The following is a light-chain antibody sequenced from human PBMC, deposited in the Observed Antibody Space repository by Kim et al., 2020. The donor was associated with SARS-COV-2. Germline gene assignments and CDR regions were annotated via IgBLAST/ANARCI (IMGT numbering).Light chain of an antibody. Sequence: GQSITIYCTGTSSDVGAYNYVSWYQQQPGKAPKFIIYDVSKRPSGVSNRFSGSKSGKTASLTISGLQSEDEADYYCSSFTTSSTVVFGGGTQLTVL. J-gene: IGLJ3*02. CDR3: SSFTTSSTVV. V-gene: IGLV2-14*04. CDR1: SSDVGAYNY. CDR2: DVS.